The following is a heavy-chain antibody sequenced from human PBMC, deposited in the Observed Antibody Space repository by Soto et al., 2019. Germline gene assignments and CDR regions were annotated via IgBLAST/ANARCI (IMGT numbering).Heavy chain of an antibody. CDR3: ARGGFYDSSVYYPVGFDY. CDR1: GFTFNNYW. CDR2: LNSDGGTT. V-gene: IGHV3-74*01. J-gene: IGHJ4*02. D-gene: IGHD3-22*01. Sequence: EVHLVESGGGLVQPGGSLRLSCAASGFTFNNYWMHWVRQAPGEGLAWVSRLNSDGGTTDYADSVKGRFTISRDNGRSTLFLQMNSLRAEDTAVYFCARGGFYDSSVYYPVGFDYWGQGTVVTVSS.